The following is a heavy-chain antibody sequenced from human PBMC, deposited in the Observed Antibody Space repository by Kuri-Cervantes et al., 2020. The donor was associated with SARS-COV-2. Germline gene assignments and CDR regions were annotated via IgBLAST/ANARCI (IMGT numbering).Heavy chain of an antibody. CDR2: ISSSSSYI. CDR3: ARSPGGSGGYSSSWYLY. J-gene: IGHJ4*02. CDR1: GFTFKTYG. Sequence: GGSLRLSCAASGFTFKTYGMHWVRQAPGKGLEWVSSISSSSSYIYYADSVKGRFTISRDNAKNSLYLQMNSLRAEDMAVYYCARSPGGSGGYSSSWYLYWGQGTLVTVSS. D-gene: IGHD6-13*01. V-gene: IGHV3-21*01.